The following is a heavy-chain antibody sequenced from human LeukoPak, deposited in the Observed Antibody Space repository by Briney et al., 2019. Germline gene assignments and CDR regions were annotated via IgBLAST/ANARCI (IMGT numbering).Heavy chain of an antibody. V-gene: IGHV4-39*01. D-gene: IGHD6-13*01. CDR2: IYYSGST. Sequence: SETLSLTCTVSGGSISSSSYYWGWIRQPPGKGLEWLGNIYYSGSTYYNPSLKSRVTISVDTSKNQFSLKLSSVTAADTAVYYCARQAAGAGIYYFDYWGQGTLVTVSS. CDR3: ARQAAGAGIYYFDY. CDR1: GGSISSSSYY. J-gene: IGHJ4*02.